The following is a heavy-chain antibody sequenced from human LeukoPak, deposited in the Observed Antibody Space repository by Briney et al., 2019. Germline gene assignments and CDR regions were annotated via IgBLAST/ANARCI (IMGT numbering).Heavy chain of an antibody. CDR2: IKGDGSSI. J-gene: IGHJ4*02. CDR1: GFTFSSCS. Sequence: GGSLRLSCAASGFTFSSCSMHWVCQAPGKRLVWVSRIKGDGSSISYADSVKGRFTIFRDNAKNTLFLQMDSLRAEDTAVYYCVRGTIAAAGIDYWGQGTLVTVSS. D-gene: IGHD6-13*01. CDR3: VRGTIAAAGIDY. V-gene: IGHV3-74*01.